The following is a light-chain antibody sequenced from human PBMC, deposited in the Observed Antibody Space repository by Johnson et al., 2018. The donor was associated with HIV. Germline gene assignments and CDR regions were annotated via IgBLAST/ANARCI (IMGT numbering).Light chain of an antibody. Sequence: QSVLTQPPSVSAAPGQKVTISCSGSSSNIGNNYVSWYQQLPHTAPRLLISDNNKRPSGIPDRFSGSKSGTSATLGITGLQTGDEADYYCGTWDSSLSASYVFGTDTKVTVL. CDR1: SSNIGNNY. CDR3: GTWDSSLSASYV. V-gene: IGLV1-51*01. CDR2: DNN. J-gene: IGLJ1*01.